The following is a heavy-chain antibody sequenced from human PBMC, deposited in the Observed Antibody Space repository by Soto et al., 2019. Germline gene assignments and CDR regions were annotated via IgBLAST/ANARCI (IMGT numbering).Heavy chain of an antibody. CDR1: GFTFSSYA. CDR2: ISYDGSNK. J-gene: IGHJ1*01. D-gene: IGHD3-10*01. Sequence: GGSLRLSCAASGFTFSSYAMHWVRQAPGKGLEWVAVISYDGSNKYYADSVKGRFTISRDNSKNTLYLQMNSLRAEDTAVYYCARDEFRFQHWGQGTLVTVSS. CDR3: ARDEFRFQH. V-gene: IGHV3-30*04.